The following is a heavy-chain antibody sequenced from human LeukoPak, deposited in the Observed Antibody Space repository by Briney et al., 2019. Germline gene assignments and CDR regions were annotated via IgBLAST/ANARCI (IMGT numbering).Heavy chain of an antibody. CDR2: ISYDGSNK. Sequence: GGSLRLSCAASGFTFSSYAMHWVRQAPGKGLEWVAVISYDGSNKYYADSVKGRFTISRDNSKNTLYLQMNSLRAEDTAVYYCARDLPNYYDSRNYYYAMDVWGQGTTVTVSS. CDR1: GFTFSSYA. V-gene: IGHV3-30-3*01. D-gene: IGHD3-22*01. J-gene: IGHJ6*02. CDR3: ARDLPNYYDSRNYYYAMDV.